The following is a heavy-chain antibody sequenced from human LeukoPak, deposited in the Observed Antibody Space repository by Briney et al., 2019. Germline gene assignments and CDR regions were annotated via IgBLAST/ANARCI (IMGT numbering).Heavy chain of an antibody. V-gene: IGHV1-69*04. CDR2: IIPILGIA. Sequence: ASVKVFCKASGGTFSSYTISWVRQAPGQGLEWMGRIIPILGIANYAQKFQGRVTVTADKSTSTAYMELSSLRSEDTAMYYCARDLEESERDGYTSAGDYWGQGTLVTVSS. CDR1: GGTFSSYT. D-gene: IGHD5-24*01. J-gene: IGHJ4*02. CDR3: ARDLEESERDGYTSAGDY.